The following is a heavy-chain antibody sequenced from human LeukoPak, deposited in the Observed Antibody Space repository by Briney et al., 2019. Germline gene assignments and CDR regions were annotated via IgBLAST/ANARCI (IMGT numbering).Heavy chain of an antibody. J-gene: IGHJ4*02. CDR2: IYYSGST. V-gene: IGHV4-59*07. Sequence: SDTLSLTCTVSGGSISGYYWSWIRQPPGKGLEWIANIYYSGSTNYNPSLKSRVSMSVDTSKNQFSLKLSSVTAADTAVYYCARARAETAARDYWGQGTLVTVSS. CDR3: ARARAETAARDY. CDR1: GGSISGYY. D-gene: IGHD2-21*02.